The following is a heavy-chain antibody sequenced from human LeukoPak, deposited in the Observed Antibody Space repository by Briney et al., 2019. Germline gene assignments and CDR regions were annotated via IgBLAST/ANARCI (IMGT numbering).Heavy chain of an antibody. D-gene: IGHD1-26*01. CDR1: GYSFTSYW. Sequence: GESLKISCKGSGYSFTSYWIGWVRQMPGRGLEWRGIIYPGDSDTRYSPSFQGQVTISADKSITTAYLQWSSLKASDTAMYYCARTSIVGANTLYYFDYWGQGALVTVSS. CDR3: ARTSIVGANTLYYFDY. V-gene: IGHV5-51*01. CDR2: IYPGDSDT. J-gene: IGHJ4*02.